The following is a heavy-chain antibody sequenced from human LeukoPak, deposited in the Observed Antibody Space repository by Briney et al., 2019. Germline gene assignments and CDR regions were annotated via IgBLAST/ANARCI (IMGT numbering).Heavy chain of an antibody. D-gene: IGHD3-3*01. Sequence: SVKVSCKASGGTFSSYAISWVRQAPGQGLEWMGRIIPILGIANYAQKFQGRVTITADESTSTAYMELSSLRSEDTAVYYCARDRDFWSGYYSWFDPWGQGTLVTVSS. V-gene: IGHV1-69*04. CDR2: IIPILGIA. CDR3: ARDRDFWSGYYSWFDP. CDR1: GGTFSSYA. J-gene: IGHJ5*02.